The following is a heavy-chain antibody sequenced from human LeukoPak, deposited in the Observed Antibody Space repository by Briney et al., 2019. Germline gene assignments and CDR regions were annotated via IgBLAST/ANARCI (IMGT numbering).Heavy chain of an antibody. Sequence: PGGSLRLSCAASGFTFSSFAMSWVRQAPGKGLEWVSAISGDGGSAYYADSVKGRFTISRDNSKNTLYLQMNSLRAEDTAVYYCARSFYDSTGYSFDYWGQGTLVTVSS. CDR2: ISGDGGSA. V-gene: IGHV3-23*01. J-gene: IGHJ4*02. CDR3: ARSFYDSTGYSFDY. D-gene: IGHD3-22*01. CDR1: GFTFSSFA.